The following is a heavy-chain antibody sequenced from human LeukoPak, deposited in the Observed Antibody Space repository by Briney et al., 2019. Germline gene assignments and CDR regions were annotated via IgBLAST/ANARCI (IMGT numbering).Heavy chain of an antibody. CDR1: SGSFSGYY. J-gene: IGHJ4*01. CDR2: ISPSGST. D-gene: IGHD1-14*01. CDR3: AGDHYLALKD. Sequence: SETLSLTCAVYSGSFSGYYWSWIRQPPGKGLEWIGEISPSGSTTYNPSLKTRVTISTDTSKSQFSLKLNSVTAADTAVYYCAGDHYLALKDWGHGMLVTVSS. V-gene: IGHV4-34*01.